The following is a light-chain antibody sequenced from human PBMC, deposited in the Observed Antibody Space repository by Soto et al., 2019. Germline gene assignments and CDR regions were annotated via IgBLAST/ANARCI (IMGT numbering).Light chain of an antibody. CDR3: SSYTSSSAYV. Sequence: QSALTQPASVSGSPGQSITISCTGTSSVVGGYNYVSWYQQHPGKAPKLMIYDVSNRPSGVSNRFSGSKSGNTASLTISGLQAEDEGDYYCSSYTSSSAYVFGTGTKLTVL. V-gene: IGLV2-14*01. J-gene: IGLJ1*01. CDR1: SSVVGGYNY. CDR2: DVS.